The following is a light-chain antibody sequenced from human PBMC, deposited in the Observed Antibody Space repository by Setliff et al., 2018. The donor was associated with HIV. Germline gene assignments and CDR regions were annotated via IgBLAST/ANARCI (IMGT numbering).Light chain of an antibody. Sequence: QSALTQPASVSGSPGQSITISCSGSSSDVGSYNFVSWYQQHPGKAPQVIIYDVSRRPSGVSSRFSGSKSGNTASLTISGLQAEDQADYYCCSYTSSLPYVFGTGTKVTVL. CDR3: CSYTSSLPYV. V-gene: IGLV2-14*03. CDR2: DVS. CDR1: SSDVGSYNF. J-gene: IGLJ1*01.